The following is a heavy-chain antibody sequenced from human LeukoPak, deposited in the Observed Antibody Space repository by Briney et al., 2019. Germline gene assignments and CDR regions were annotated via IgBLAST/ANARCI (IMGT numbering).Heavy chain of an antibody. J-gene: IGHJ4*02. D-gene: IGHD6-13*01. CDR1: GFTFSTYA. Sequence: GGSLRLSCAASGFTFSTYAMSWVRQAPGKGLEWVSAISVSAGSTYYADSVKGRFTISRDNSKNTLYLQMNSLRAEDTAVYYCATGSVRYSASWYSQEGDYWGQGTLVTVSS. V-gene: IGHV3-23*01. CDR3: ATGSVRYSASWYSQEGDY. CDR2: ISVSAGST.